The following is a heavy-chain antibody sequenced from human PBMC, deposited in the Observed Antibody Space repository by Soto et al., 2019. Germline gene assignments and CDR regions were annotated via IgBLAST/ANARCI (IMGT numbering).Heavy chain of an antibody. D-gene: IGHD3-10*01. J-gene: IGHJ4*02. CDR2: ISGGGTTI. Sequence: RGSLRLSCSASVFKCSDHYMTWVRQAPGKGLEWVSKISGGGTTIYYADSVKGRFTVSRDNAKNSLYLQMNSLRAKDTALYYCAGDPFYYASGFWGQGTLVTVS. CDR1: VFKCSDHY. CDR3: AGDPFYYASGF. V-gene: IGHV3-11*01.